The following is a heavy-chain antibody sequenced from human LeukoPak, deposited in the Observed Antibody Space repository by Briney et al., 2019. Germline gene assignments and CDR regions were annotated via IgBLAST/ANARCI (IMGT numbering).Heavy chain of an antibody. CDR2: ISSSGSTI. D-gene: IGHD3-10*02. J-gene: IGHJ6*04. CDR3: AELGITMIGGV. V-gene: IGHV3-48*04. Sequence: GGSLRLSCAASGFTFISYSIHWVRQAPGKGLEWVSYISSSGSTIYYADSVKGRFTISRDNAKNSLYLQMNSLRAEDTAVYYCAELGITMIGGVWGKGTTVTISS. CDR1: GFTFISYS.